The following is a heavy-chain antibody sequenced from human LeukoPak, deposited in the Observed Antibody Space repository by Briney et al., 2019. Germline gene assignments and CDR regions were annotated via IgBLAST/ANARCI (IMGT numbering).Heavy chain of an antibody. D-gene: IGHD3-3*01. Sequence: SSETLSLTCTVSGGSISSYYWSWIRQPAGKGLEWIGRTYTSGSTNYNPSLKSRVTISVDTSKNQFSLKLSSVTAADTAVYYCARVRGLDDFWSGYSSYYYYYGMDVWGQGTTVTVSS. V-gene: IGHV4-4*07. J-gene: IGHJ6*02. CDR3: ARVRGLDDFWSGYSSYYYYYGMDV. CDR1: GGSISSYY. CDR2: TYTSGST.